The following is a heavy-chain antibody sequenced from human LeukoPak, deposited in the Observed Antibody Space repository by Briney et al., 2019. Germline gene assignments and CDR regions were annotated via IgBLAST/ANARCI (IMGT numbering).Heavy chain of an antibody. Sequence: GGSLRLPCAASGFTFNNYWIHWVRQVPGKGLVWVSRINNDGSSASYVDSVKGRFTISRDNAKNTLFLQMNSLRAEDTAVYYCARRGTGHGMDVWGQGTTVIVPS. J-gene: IGHJ6*02. D-gene: IGHD1-1*01. CDR2: INNDGSSA. CDR3: ARRGTGHGMDV. V-gene: IGHV3-74*01. CDR1: GFTFNNYW.